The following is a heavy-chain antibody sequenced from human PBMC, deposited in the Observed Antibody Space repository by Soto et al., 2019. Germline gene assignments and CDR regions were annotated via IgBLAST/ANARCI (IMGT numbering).Heavy chain of an antibody. CDR1: GGSISSYY. D-gene: IGHD3-16*01. CDR2: IYYSGST. Sequence: SETLSLTCTVSGGSISSYYWSWIRQPPGKGLEWIGYIYYSGSTNYNPSLKSRVTISVDTSKNQFSLKLSSVTAADTAVYYCARSIFYTENWFDPWGQGTLVTVSS. V-gene: IGHV4-59*01. CDR3: ARSIFYTENWFDP. J-gene: IGHJ5*02.